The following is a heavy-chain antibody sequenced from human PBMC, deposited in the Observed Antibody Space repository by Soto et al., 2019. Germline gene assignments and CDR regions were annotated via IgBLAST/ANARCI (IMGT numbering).Heavy chain of an antibody. J-gene: IGHJ6*02. D-gene: IGHD2-15*01. Sequence: QVQLVQSGAEVKKPGSSVKVSCKASGGTFSSYAISWVRQAPGQGLEWMGGIIPIFGTANYAQKFQGRVTITADESTSTAYSELSSLRSEDTAVYYCARQAHCSGGSCYYYGMDVWGQGTTVTVSS. CDR2: IIPIFGTA. CDR3: ARQAHCSGGSCYYYGMDV. CDR1: GGTFSSYA. V-gene: IGHV1-69*01.